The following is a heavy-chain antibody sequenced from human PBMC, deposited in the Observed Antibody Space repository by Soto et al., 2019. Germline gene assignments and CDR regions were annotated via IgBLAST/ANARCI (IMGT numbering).Heavy chain of an antibody. CDR1: GFTFSSYG. J-gene: IGHJ6*03. CDR3: ARSCNWNEEYMDV. CDR2: IWYDGSNK. V-gene: IGHV3-33*01. Sequence: GGSLRLSCAASGFTFSSYGMHWVRQAPGKGLEWVAVIWYDGSNKYYADSVKGRFTISRDNSKNTLYLQMNSLRAEDTAVYYCARSCNWNEEYMDVWGKGTTVTVSS. D-gene: IGHD1-1*01.